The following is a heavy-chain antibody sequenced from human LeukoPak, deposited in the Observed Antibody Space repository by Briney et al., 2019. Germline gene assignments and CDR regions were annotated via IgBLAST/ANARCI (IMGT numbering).Heavy chain of an antibody. Sequence: SETLSLACTVSGGSINSGTFYWGWIRQPPGKGLEWIGSMYHDGSSYYNTSLKSRVTTSVYTSKNPFSLKLTSVTAADTAVYFCARRSDSGSDDGEDYFDYWGQGTLVTVSS. CDR1: GGSINSGTFY. CDR2: MYHDGSS. CDR3: ARRSDSGSDDGEDYFDY. J-gene: IGHJ4*02. D-gene: IGHD1-26*01. V-gene: IGHV4-39*01.